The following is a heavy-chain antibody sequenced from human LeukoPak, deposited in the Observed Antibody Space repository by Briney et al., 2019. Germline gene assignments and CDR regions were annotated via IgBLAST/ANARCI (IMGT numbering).Heavy chain of an antibody. D-gene: IGHD2-15*01. V-gene: IGHV3-7*01. CDR2: IKQDGSEK. J-gene: IGHJ4*02. CDR1: GFTFSSYW. Sequence: PGGSLRLSCAASGFTFSSYWMSWVRQAPGKGLEWVANIKQDGSEKYYVDSAKGRFTISRDNAKNSLYLQMNSLRAEDTAVYYCATTAGGSPIVYFDYWGQGTLVTVSS. CDR3: ATTAGGSPIVYFDY.